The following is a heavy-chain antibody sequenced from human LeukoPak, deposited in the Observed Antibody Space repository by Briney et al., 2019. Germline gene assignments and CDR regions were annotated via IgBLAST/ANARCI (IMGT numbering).Heavy chain of an antibody. V-gene: IGHV3-23*01. J-gene: IGHJ4*02. CDR2: ISGSGGST. Sequence: GGSLRLSCAASGFTFSSYAMSWVRQAPGKGLEWVSAISGSGGSTYYADSVKGRFTISRDNSKNTLYLQMNGLRAEDTAVYYCATTTYYDFWSDFDYWGQGTLVTVSS. D-gene: IGHD3-3*01. CDR1: GFTFSSYA. CDR3: ATTTYYDFWSDFDY.